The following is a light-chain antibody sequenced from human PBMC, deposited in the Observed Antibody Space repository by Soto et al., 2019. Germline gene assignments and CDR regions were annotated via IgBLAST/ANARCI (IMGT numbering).Light chain of an antibody. CDR2: GNS. Sequence: QLVLTQPPSVSGAPGQRVTISCTGGSSNIGAGYDVHWYQQLPGTAPKLLIYGNSNRPSGVPDRFSGSKSGTSASLAITGRQAEDEADYYCQSYDSSLSGWVFGGGTKRTVL. CDR3: QSYDSSLSGWV. J-gene: IGLJ3*02. CDR1: SSNIGAGYD. V-gene: IGLV1-40*01.